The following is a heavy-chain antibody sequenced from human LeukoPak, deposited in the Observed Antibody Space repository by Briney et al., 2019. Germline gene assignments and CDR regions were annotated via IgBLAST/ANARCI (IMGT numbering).Heavy chain of an antibody. D-gene: IGHD3-3*01. Sequence: SETLSLTCAVYGGSFSGYYWSWIRKPPGKGLEWIGEINHSGSTNYNPSLKSRVTISVDTSKTQFSLKLSSVTAADTAVYYCARGHESIKTFGEVIKARTRWFDPWGQGTLVTVSS. CDR3: ARGHESIKTFGEVIKARTRWFDP. V-gene: IGHV4-34*01. J-gene: IGHJ5*02. CDR1: GGSFSGYY. CDR2: INHSGST.